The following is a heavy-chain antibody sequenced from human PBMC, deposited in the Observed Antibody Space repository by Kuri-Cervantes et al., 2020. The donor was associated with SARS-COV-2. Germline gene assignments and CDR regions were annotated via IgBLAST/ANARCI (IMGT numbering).Heavy chain of an antibody. V-gene: IGHV4-31*03. D-gene: IGHD2-2*01. CDR3: ASIVVVPAASGYYYYYGMDV. J-gene: IGHJ6*02. Sequence: SETLSLTCTVSGDSISSGGYYWSWIRQHPGKGLEWIGYIYYSGSTYYNPSLKSRVTMSIATSKNQFSLKLSSVTAADTAVYYCASIVVVPAASGYYYYYGMDVWGQGTTVTVSS. CDR1: GDSISSGGYY. CDR2: IYYSGST.